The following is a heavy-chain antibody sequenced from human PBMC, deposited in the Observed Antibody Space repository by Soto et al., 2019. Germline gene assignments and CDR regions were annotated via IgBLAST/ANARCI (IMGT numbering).Heavy chain of an antibody. V-gene: IGHV3-9*01. Sequence: EVQLVESGGGPVQPGMTLRLSCAASGFSFEDYGMHWVRQGPGKGLEWVAGISWNSGSIGYAGSVKGRFTISRDNTKNSLYLQMSGLRPEDTVKDHGAKDIGAVTRRGFDHWGQGTLVTVCS. CDR3: AKDIGAVTRRGFDH. CDR1: GFSFEDYG. CDR2: ISWNSGSI. D-gene: IGHD4-17*01. J-gene: IGHJ4*02.